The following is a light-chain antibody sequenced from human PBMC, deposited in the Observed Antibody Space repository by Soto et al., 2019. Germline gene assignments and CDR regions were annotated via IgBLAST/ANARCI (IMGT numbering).Light chain of an antibody. CDR1: SSDFGDDIY. CDR3: GSFTTSRIWV. V-gene: IGLV2-14*01. J-gene: IGLJ3*02. Sequence: QSVLTQPASVSGSPGQSITVSCTGSSSDFGDDIYVSWYQQQPGKGPNLLIYGVNSRPSGISNRFSGSKSGNTASLTISGLQVEDEAEYFCGSFTTSRIWVFGGGTKLTVL. CDR2: GVN.